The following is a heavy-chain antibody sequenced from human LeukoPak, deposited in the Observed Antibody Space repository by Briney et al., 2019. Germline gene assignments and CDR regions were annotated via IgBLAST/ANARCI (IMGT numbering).Heavy chain of an antibody. CDR3: ARLFDS. J-gene: IGHJ4*02. CDR1: GGSISSSSYY. V-gene: IGHV4-39*01. CDR2: IYYTGNT. Sequence: SETLSFTCTVSGGSISSSSYYWGWVRQPPGKGLEWIGSIYYTGNTYYSPSLQSRVTISVDTSKNQFSLRLSSVTAADTAVYYCARLFDSWGQGTLVTVSS.